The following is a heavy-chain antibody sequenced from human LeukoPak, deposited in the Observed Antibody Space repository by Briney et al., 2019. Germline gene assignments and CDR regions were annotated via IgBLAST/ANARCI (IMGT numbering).Heavy chain of an antibody. Sequence: SETLSLTCTVSGGSISSGGYYWSWIRQHPGKGLEWIGYIYYSGSTYYNPSLKSRVTISVDTSKNQFSLKLSSVTAADTAVYYCARDGRSSSPPLPTRAYWYFDLWGRGTLVTVSS. V-gene: IGHV4-31*03. CDR3: ARDGRSSSPPLPTRAYWYFDL. D-gene: IGHD6-6*01. CDR1: GGSISSGGYY. J-gene: IGHJ2*01. CDR2: IYYSGST.